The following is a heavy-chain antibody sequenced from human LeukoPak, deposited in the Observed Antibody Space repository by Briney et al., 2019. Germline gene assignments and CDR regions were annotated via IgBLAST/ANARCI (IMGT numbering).Heavy chain of an antibody. CDR2: ISSSSNYI. CDR1: GFTFSSYS. V-gene: IGHV3-21*01. J-gene: IGHJ4*02. Sequence: GGSLRLSCAASGFTFSSYSMNWVRQAPGKGLEWVSSISSSSNYIYYADSVKGRFTISRDNAKNSLYLQMNSLRAEDTAVYYCARAKYSSSWYDPSAFDYWGQGTLVTVSS. CDR3: ARAKYSSSWYDPSAFDY. D-gene: IGHD6-13*01.